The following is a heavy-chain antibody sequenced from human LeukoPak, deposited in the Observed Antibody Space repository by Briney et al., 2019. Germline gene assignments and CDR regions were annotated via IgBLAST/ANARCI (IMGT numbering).Heavy chain of an antibody. CDR3: ARGYSSSWFETYYFDY. V-gene: IGHV3-33*01. J-gene: IGHJ4*02. CDR1: GFTFSSYG. D-gene: IGHD6-13*01. CDR2: IWYDGSNK. Sequence: PGGSLRLSCAASGFTFSSYGMHWVRQAPGKGLEWVAVIWYDGSNKYYADSVKGRFTISSDNSKNTLYLQMNSLRAEDTAVYYCARGYSSSWFETYYFDYWGQGTLVTVSS.